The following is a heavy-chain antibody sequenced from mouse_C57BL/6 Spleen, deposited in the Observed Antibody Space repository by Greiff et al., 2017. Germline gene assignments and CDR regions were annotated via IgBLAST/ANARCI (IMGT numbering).Heavy chain of an antibody. V-gene: IGHV1-82*01. CDR1: GYAFSSSW. CDR3: AQSSAWFAY. J-gene: IGHJ3*01. Sequence: QVQLQQSGPELVKPGASVKISCKASGYAFSSSWMNWVKQRPGKGLEWIGRIYPGDGDTNYNGKLKGKATLTADKSSSTAYMQLSSLTSEDSAVYFCAQSSAWFAYWGQVTLVTVSA. CDR2: IYPGDGDT. D-gene: IGHD1-3*01.